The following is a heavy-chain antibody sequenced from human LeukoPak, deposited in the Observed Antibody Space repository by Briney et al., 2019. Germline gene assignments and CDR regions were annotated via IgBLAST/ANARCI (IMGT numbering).Heavy chain of an antibody. Sequence: SETLSLTCAVYGGSFSGYYWSWIRQPPGKGLEWIGEINHSGSTNYNPSLKSRVTISVDTSKNQFSLKLSSVIAADTAVYYCARDPAGTGGFDYWGQGTLVTVSS. CDR3: ARDPAGTGGFDY. CDR1: GGSFSGYY. J-gene: IGHJ4*02. D-gene: IGHD6-19*01. V-gene: IGHV4-34*01. CDR2: INHSGST.